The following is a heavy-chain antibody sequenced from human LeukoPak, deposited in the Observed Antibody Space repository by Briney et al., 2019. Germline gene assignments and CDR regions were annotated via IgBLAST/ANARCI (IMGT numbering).Heavy chain of an antibody. J-gene: IGHJ4*02. CDR2: IYYSGSS. V-gene: IGHV4-59*08. Sequence: SGTLSLTCTVSGGSLSTYYWSWIRQPPGKGLEWIAYIYYSGSSSYNPSLKTRVTISVDMSKNQFSLKLSSVTAADTAVHYCATHSRYGDFDYWGQGTLLTVSS. D-gene: IGHD4-17*01. CDR1: GGSLSTYY. CDR3: ATHSRYGDFDY.